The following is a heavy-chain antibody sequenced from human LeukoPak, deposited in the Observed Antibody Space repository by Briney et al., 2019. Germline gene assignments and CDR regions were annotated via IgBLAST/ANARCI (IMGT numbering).Heavy chain of an antibody. Sequence: PGGSLRLSCAASGFIFSNYWMAWVRQGPGEGPEWVANINQRGSEKYYVDSVRGRFTISRDNAKNSLDLQMNSLRVEDTAIYYCARLVVPPANRAWYYEHWGQGTLVTVSS. J-gene: IGHJ4*02. V-gene: IGHV3-7*03. D-gene: IGHD2-2*01. CDR1: GFIFSNYW. CDR3: ARLVVPPANRAWYYEH. CDR2: INQRGSEK.